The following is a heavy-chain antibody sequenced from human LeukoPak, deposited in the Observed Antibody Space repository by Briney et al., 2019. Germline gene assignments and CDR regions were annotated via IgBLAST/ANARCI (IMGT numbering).Heavy chain of an antibody. CDR2: IYSGGST. CDR3: ARGERERGFAFDI. J-gene: IGHJ3*02. Sequence: GGSLRLSCAASGLTVSSNYMSWVRQAPGKGLEWVSVIYSGGSTYYADSVKDRFTISRDNSKNTLYLQMNSLRAEDTAVYYCARGERERGFAFDIWGQVTMVTVSS. CDR1: GLTVSSNY. V-gene: IGHV3-66*01. D-gene: IGHD3-22*01.